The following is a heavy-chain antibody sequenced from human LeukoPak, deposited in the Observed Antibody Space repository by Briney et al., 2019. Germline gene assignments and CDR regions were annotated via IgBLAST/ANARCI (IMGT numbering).Heavy chain of an antibody. J-gene: IGHJ4*02. Sequence: GGSLRLSCAASGFTFSSYGMHWVRQAPGKGLEWVTVISYDGSNKYYADSVKGRFTISRDNAKNSLYLQMNSLRAEDTAVYYCARERARDYYFDYWGQGTLVTVSS. CDR3: ARERARDYYFDY. CDR2: ISYDGSNK. V-gene: IGHV3-30*03. CDR1: GFTFSSYG. D-gene: IGHD3/OR15-3a*01.